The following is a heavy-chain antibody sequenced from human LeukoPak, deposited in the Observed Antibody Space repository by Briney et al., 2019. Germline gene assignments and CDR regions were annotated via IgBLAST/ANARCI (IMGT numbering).Heavy chain of an antibody. CDR2: ISGSGRST. CDR3: ARDPYSGSYGDYYYYYMDV. D-gene: IGHD1-26*01. V-gene: IGHV3-23*01. CDR1: GFTFSNYG. J-gene: IGHJ6*03. Sequence: GGSLRLSCAAYGFTFSNYGMSWVRQAPGKGLEWVSGISGSGRSTYYADSVKGRFTISRDNAKNSLYLQMNSLRDEDTAVYYCARDPYSGSYGDYYYYYMDVWGKGTTVTISS.